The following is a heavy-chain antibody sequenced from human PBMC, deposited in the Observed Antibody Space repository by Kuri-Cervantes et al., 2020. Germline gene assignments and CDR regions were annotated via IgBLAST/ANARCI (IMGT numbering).Heavy chain of an antibody. CDR1: GYTFTGYY. CDR3: ARGPPRGCSGGSCPTVFDY. V-gene: IGHV1-2*02. CDR2: INPNSGGT. J-gene: IGHJ4*02. D-gene: IGHD2-15*01. Sequence: ASVKVSCKASGYTFTGYYMHRVRQAPGQGLEWMGWINPNSGGTNYAQKFQGRVTMTRDTSISTAYMELSRLRSDDTAVYYCARGPPRGCSGGSCPTVFDYWGQGTLVTVSS.